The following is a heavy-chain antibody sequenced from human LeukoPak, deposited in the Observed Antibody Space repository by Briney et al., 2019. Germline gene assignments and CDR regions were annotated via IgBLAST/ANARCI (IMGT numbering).Heavy chain of an antibody. D-gene: IGHD1/OR15-1a*01. V-gene: IGHV4-39*07. Sequence: SETLSLTCTVSGGSISSSSYYWGWIRQPPGKGLEWIGSIYYSGSTYYNPSLKSRVTISVDKSKNQFSLKLSSVTAADTAVYYCARTEQSYAPVDYWGQGTLVTVSS. CDR3: ARTEQSYAPVDY. J-gene: IGHJ4*02. CDR2: IYYSGST. CDR1: GGSISSSSYY.